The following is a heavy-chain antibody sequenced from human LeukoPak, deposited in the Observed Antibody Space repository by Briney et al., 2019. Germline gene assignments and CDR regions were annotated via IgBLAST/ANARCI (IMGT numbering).Heavy chain of an antibody. CDR1: GDSISRPNW. V-gene: IGHV4-4*02. CDR3: ARVRYAGSYYGHDAFDI. CDR2: IYRSGST. D-gene: IGHD1-26*01. Sequence: SETLSLTCAVSGDSISRPNWWSWVRLPPGKGLEWIGEIYRSGSTNYNPSLKSRVTMSVDKSKNQFSLKLTSMTAADTAVYYCARVRYAGSYYGHDAFDIWGQGTTVTVSS. J-gene: IGHJ3*02.